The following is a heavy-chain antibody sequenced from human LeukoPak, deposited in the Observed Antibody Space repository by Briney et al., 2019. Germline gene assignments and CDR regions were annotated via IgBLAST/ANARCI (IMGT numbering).Heavy chain of an antibody. D-gene: IGHD2-2*01. CDR3: ASQLRAFTSWHYYYYYYMDV. V-gene: IGHV1-2*02. CDR2: INPNGVGT. Sequence: GASVKVSCKASGYTFTGYYMHWVRQAPGQGLEGMGWINPNGVGTNYAQKFQGRVTMTRDTSISTAYMELSSLRSEDTAVYYCASQLRAFTSWHYYYYYYMDVWGKGTTVTISS. CDR1: GYTFTGYY. J-gene: IGHJ6*03.